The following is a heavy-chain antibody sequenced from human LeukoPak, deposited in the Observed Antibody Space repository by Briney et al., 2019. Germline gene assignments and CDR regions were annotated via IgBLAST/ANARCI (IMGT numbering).Heavy chain of an antibody. CDR3: ARDLGRYTADY. CDR1: GFTFSSYS. D-gene: IGHD1-26*01. Sequence: GGSLRLSXAASGFTFSSYSMNWVRQAPGKGLEWVSSISSSSSYIYYADSVKGRFTISRDNAKNSLYLQMNSLRAEDTAVYYCARDLGRYTADYWGQGTLVTVSP. V-gene: IGHV3-21*01. J-gene: IGHJ4*02. CDR2: ISSSSSYI.